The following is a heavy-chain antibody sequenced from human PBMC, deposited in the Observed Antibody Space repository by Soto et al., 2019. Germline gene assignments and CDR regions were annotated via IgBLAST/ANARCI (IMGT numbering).Heavy chain of an antibody. V-gene: IGHV3-11*01. CDR1: GITFSDYY. CDR2: ISSSSFTK. CDR3: AREGQWDQTRDY. J-gene: IGHJ4*02. Sequence: GGSLSLSCAGSGITFSDYYMSWIRQAPGRGLEWVSYISSSSFTKYYADSVKGRFTVSRDNAKNSVYLQMNSLTVEDTAVYYCAREGQWDQTRDYWGKGTLVTVSS. D-gene: IGHD1-26*01.